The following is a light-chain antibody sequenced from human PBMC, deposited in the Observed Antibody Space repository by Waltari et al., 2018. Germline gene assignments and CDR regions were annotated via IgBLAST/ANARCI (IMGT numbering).Light chain of an antibody. J-gene: IGKJ4*01. CDR3: MQARQPPYT. CDR2: MGS. CDR1: QGLLHGDGRNF. V-gene: IGKV2-28*01. Sequence: DIVMTQSPLSLPVTPGAPASISCRSSQGLLHGDGRNFLDWYLQKPGQSPQLLIYMGSNRASGVPDRFSGSGSGTYFTLKISRVEAEDVGVYYCMQARQPPYTFGGGTKVEIK.